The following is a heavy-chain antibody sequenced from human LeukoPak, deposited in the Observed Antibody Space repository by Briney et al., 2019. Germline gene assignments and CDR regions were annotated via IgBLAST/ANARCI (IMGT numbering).Heavy chain of an antibody. D-gene: IGHD6-13*01. V-gene: IGHV1-2*02. CDR3: ARFRLAAGLPYYFDY. CDR2: INPNSGGT. J-gene: IGHJ4*02. Sequence: ASVKVSCKASGYTFTGYYMHWVRQAPGQGLEWMGWINPNSGGTNYAQKFQGRVTMTRDTSISTAYMELSRLRSDDTAVYYCARFRLAAGLPYYFDYWGQGTLVTVSS. CDR1: GYTFTGYY.